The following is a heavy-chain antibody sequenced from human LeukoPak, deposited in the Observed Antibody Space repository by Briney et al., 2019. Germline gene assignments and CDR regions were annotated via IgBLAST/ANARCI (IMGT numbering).Heavy chain of an antibody. CDR2: IDPEDSYT. CDR1: GYSFTDFW. V-gene: IGHV5-10-1*01. D-gene: IGHD2-15*01. J-gene: IGHJ5*02. Sequence: GASLKISCKASGYSFTDFWISWVRQLPGRGLEWMGRIDPEDSYTNYNPSFEGHVTISADKSINTAYLQLRSLKASDTAMYYCARGGYSSDWYYYFDPWGQGTLVTVSS. CDR3: ARGGYSSDWYYYFDP.